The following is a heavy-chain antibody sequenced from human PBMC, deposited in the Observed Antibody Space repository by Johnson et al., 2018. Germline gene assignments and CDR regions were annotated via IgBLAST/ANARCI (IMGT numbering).Heavy chain of an antibody. Sequence: VQLVQSGGGLVQPGRSLRLSCTASGFTSGDYAMSWFRQAPGKGLEWLCFIGSKAYGGTTEYAASVKGRFTISRDDSKSIAYLQMNSLKTEDTAVYYCSRVRSRNAAEYFQHWGQGTLVTVSS. CDR3: SRVRSRNAAEYFQH. J-gene: IGHJ1*01. V-gene: IGHV3-49*03. CDR2: IGSKAYGGTT. CDR1: GFTSGDYA.